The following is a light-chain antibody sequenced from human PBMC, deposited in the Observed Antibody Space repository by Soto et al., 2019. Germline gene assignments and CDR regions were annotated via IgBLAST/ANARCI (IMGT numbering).Light chain of an antibody. CDR2: DVS. V-gene: IGLV2-14*03. J-gene: IGLJ3*02. CDR3: SSYTSSSTWV. CDR1: SSDVGGYKY. Sequence: QSVLTQPASVSGSPGQSITISCTGTSSDVGGYKYVSWYQQHPGKAPKLMIYDVSNRPSGVSNRFSGSKSGNTASPIISGLQAEDEADYYCSSYTSSSTWVIGGGTKLTVL.